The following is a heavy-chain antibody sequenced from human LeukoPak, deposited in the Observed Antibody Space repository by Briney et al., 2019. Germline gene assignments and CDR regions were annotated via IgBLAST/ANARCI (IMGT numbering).Heavy chain of an antibody. V-gene: IGHV4-34*01. CDR2: INHSGST. CDR1: GGSFSGYY. D-gene: IGHD5-18*01. Sequence: SETLSLTCAVYGGSFSGYYWSWIRQPPGKGLEWIGEINHSGSTNYNPSLKSRVTISVDTSKNQFSLKLSSVTAADTAVYYCARGSGYSYGYFDYWGQGTLVTASS. CDR3: ARGSGYSYGYFDY. J-gene: IGHJ4*02.